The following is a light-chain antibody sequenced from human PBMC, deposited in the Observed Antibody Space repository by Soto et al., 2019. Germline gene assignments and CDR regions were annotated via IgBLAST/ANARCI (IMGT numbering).Light chain of an antibody. CDR1: SSNIGAHYD. V-gene: IGLV1-40*01. CDR2: GNS. CDR3: QSYDSSLSGV. J-gene: IGLJ1*01. Sequence: QSVLTQPPSVSGAPGQRVTISCTGSSSNIGAHYDVHWYQQFPGTAPKLLIYGNSNRPSGVPDRFSGSKSGTSASLAITGLQAEDEADYYCQSYDSSLSGVFGSGTKVTVL.